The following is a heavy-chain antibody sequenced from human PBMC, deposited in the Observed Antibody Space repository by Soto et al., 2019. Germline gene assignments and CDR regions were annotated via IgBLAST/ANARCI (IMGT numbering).Heavy chain of an antibody. CDR1: GYTFTSYG. CDR3: ATDPRGVSSSWSHTPKKYYGMDV. D-gene: IGHD6-13*01. Sequence: ASVKLSCKASGYTFTSYGISWLRQAPVHGLEWMGWISAYNGNTDYAQTFQGRVTMTTETSASTAYMELRSLRSDDTAVYYCATDPRGVSSSWSHTPKKYYGMDVWGQGTTVTVSS. V-gene: IGHV1-18*04. J-gene: IGHJ6*02. CDR2: ISAYNGNT.